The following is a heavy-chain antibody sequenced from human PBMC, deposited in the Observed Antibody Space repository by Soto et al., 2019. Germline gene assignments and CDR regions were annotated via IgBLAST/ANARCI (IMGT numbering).Heavy chain of an antibody. Sequence: PSETLSLTCTVSGTSISSYYWSWIRQPPGKGLEWIANIYYSGTTNYIPSRASRVTLSVDTSKNQFSLKMSSVTAADRAMYWWARYNSYAIDYWGRGTLVTVSS. J-gene: IGHJ4*02. CDR1: GTSISSYY. CDR2: IYYSGTT. D-gene: IGHD2-8*01. CDR3: ARYNSYAIDY. V-gene: IGHV4-59*01.